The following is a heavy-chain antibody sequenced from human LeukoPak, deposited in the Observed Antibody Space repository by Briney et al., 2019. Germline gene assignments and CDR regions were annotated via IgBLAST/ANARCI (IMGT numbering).Heavy chain of an antibody. CDR1: GFIFSSYW. Sequence: PGGSLRLSCATSGFIFSSYWMNWVRQAPGKGLEWVANIKQDGSEKYYVDSVKGRFTISRDNAKNSLYLQMNSLRVEDTAVYYCGSWYSIYVWGQGTTVTVSS. V-gene: IGHV3-7*01. D-gene: IGHD6-13*01. CDR3: GSWYSIYV. J-gene: IGHJ6*02. CDR2: IKQDGSEK.